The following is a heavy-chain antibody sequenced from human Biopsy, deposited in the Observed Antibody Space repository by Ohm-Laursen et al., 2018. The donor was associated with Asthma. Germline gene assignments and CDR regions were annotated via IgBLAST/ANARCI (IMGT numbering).Heavy chain of an antibody. CDR2: IWYDGSNK. Sequence: SLRLSCTASRFTFSSYGMHWVRQAPGKGLEWVAVIWYDGSNKYYADSVKGRFTISRDNSKNTLYLQMNSLRAEDTVAYYCARDFYDSSGYLHFDYWGQGTLVTVSS. V-gene: IGHV3-33*01. D-gene: IGHD3-22*01. CDR3: ARDFYDSSGYLHFDY. CDR1: RFTFSSYG. J-gene: IGHJ4*02.